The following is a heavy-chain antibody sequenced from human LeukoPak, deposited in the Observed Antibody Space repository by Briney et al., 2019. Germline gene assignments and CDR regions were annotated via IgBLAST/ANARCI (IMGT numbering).Heavy chain of an antibody. J-gene: IGHJ4*02. CDR3: VREPQAEYYFDY. CDR2: INSDGSTT. V-gene: IGHV3-74*01. D-gene: IGHD1-14*01. Sequence: TGGSLRLSCAASGFTFSNAWMSWVRQAPGKGLVWVSRINSDGSTTSYADSVMGRFTISRDNAKNTLYLQLNSLRAEDTAVYYCVREPQAEYYFDYWGQGTLVTVSS. CDR1: GFTFSNAW.